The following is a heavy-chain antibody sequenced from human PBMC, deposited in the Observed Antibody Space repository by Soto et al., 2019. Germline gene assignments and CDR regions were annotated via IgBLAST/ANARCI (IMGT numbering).Heavy chain of an antibody. V-gene: IGHV1-58*02. Sequence: GASVKVSCKASGFTFTSSAMQWVRQARGQRLEWIGWIVVGSGNTNYAQKFQERVTITRDMSTSTAYMELSSLRSEDTAVYYCAAYPGPHYYYYGMDVWGQGTTVTVCS. CDR3: AAYPGPHYYYYGMDV. D-gene: IGHD7-27*01. J-gene: IGHJ6*02. CDR1: GFTFTSSA. CDR2: IVVGSGNT.